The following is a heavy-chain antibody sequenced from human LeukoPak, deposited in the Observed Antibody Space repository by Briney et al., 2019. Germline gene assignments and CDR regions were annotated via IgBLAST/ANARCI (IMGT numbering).Heavy chain of an antibody. V-gene: IGHV3-23*01. CDR1: GFTFSSYA. Sequence: GGSLRLSCTASGFTFSSYAMNWVRQAPGKGLEWVSGIGAGGTFTYYADSVRGRFTISRDNSKNTLSLQMNSLRVEDTAIYYCARDIELSTWGLGTLVTVSS. CDR3: ARDIELST. D-gene: IGHD5-12*01. J-gene: IGHJ3*01. CDR2: IGAGGTFT.